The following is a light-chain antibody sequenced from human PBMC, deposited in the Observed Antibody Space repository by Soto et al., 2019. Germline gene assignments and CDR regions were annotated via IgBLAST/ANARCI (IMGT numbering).Light chain of an antibody. Sequence: DIVMTQSPLSLSVTPGEPASISCRSSQSLLYGNGYKYLDWYLQKPVQSPQLLIYLGSNRGSGVPDRFSGRGSGTEYTLKISRVEAEDSGIYYCMQALETPPTFGGGTKVGIK. CDR2: LGS. J-gene: IGKJ4*01. CDR3: MQALETPPT. V-gene: IGKV2-28*01. CDR1: QSLLYGNGYKY.